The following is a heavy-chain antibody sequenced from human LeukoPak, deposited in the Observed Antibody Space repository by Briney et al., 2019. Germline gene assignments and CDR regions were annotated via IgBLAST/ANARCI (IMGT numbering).Heavy chain of an antibody. CDR1: GGSISSYY. Sequence: SETLSLTCTVSGGSISSYYWSWIRQPPGKGLEWIGYMYYSGSTNYNPSLKSRVTISVDTSKNQFSLKLSSVTSADTAVYYCARGGGSYSVYFDYWGQGTLVTVSS. CDR2: MYYSGST. J-gene: IGHJ4*02. V-gene: IGHV4-59*01. CDR3: ARGGGSYSVYFDY. D-gene: IGHD1-26*01.